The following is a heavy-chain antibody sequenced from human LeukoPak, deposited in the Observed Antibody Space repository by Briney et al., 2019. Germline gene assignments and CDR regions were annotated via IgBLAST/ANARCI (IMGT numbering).Heavy chain of an antibody. Sequence: ASVKVSCKASGYSFNDYYVHWVRLDPGQGLEWMGWSNPNTAGTYYAQKFQGRVTMTRDTSINTAYMELSRLKSDDTAVYYCATSSGYSHTWGAFDYWGQGALVTVSS. D-gene: IGHD5-18*01. J-gene: IGHJ4*02. CDR2: SNPNTAGT. V-gene: IGHV1-2*02. CDR3: ATSSGYSHTWGAFDY. CDR1: GYSFNDYY.